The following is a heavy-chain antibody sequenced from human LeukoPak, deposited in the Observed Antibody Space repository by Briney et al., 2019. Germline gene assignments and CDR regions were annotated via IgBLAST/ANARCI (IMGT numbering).Heavy chain of an antibody. Sequence: PGGSLRLSCAASGFTLSRYAMHWGRQAPGKGLEWVAVSSYDESNKYYADSAKGRLTISKYNSKNTLYLQMNRLRAEDTAVHSCARDSRSGPGSYGELTPFASWGHGTPVTVSS. CDR3: ARDSRSGPGSYGELTPFAS. J-gene: IGHJ4*01. V-gene: IGHV3-30*04. CDR2: SSYDESNK. D-gene: IGHD3-10*01. CDR1: GFTLSRYA.